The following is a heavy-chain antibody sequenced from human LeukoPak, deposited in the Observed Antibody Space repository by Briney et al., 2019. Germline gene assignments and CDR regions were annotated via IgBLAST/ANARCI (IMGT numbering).Heavy chain of an antibody. CDR2: IYHSGST. D-gene: IGHD5-18*01. CDR3: ARAHGYSYGYGTPFDP. J-gene: IGHJ5*02. Sequence: ASETLSLTCTVSGYSISSGYYWGWIRQPPGKGLEWIGSIYHSGSTYYNPSLKSRVTISVDTSKNQFSLKLSSVTAADTAVYYCARAHGYSYGYGTPFDPWGQGTLVTVSS. CDR1: GYSISSGYY. V-gene: IGHV4-38-2*02.